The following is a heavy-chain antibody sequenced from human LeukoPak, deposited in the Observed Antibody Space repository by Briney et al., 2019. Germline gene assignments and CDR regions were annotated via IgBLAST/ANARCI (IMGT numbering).Heavy chain of an antibody. V-gene: IGHV3-7*01. J-gene: IGHJ4*02. CDR2: IKQDGSEK. Sequence: GGSLRLSCAASGFNFSSYWMSWVRQAPGKGLEWVANIKQDGSEKYYVDSVKGRFTISRDNAKNSLYLQMNSLRAEDTAVYYCAREMITFGGVIVDYFDYWGQGTLVTVSS. CDR1: GFNFSSYW. CDR3: AREMITFGGVIVDYFDY. D-gene: IGHD3-16*02.